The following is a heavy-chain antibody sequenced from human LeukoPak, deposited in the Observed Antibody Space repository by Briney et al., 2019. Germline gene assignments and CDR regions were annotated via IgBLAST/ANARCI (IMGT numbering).Heavy chain of an antibody. CDR2: IYYSGST. J-gene: IGHJ6*02. V-gene: IGHV4-59*08. Sequence: SETLSLTCTVSGGSISSYYWSWIRQPPGKGLEWIEYIYYSGSTNYNPSLKSRVTISVDTSKNQFSLKLSSVTAADTAVYYCARGTIFGVVMHSYGMDVWGQGTTVTVSS. D-gene: IGHD3-3*01. CDR1: GGSISSYY. CDR3: ARGTIFGVVMHSYGMDV.